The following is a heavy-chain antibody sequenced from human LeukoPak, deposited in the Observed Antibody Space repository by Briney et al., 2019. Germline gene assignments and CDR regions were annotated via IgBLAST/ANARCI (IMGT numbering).Heavy chain of an antibody. CDR1: GYTFTSYG. V-gene: IGHV1-18*01. J-gene: IGHJ4*02. D-gene: IGHD5-12*01. Sequence: ASVKVSCKASGYTFTSYGISWVRQAPGQGLEWLGWVSANIANTKYEHKVQGRVNMTTDTSTSTAYMELRSLRSDDTAVYYCARDWETNSGYDCFDYWGQGTLVPVSS. CDR3: ARDWETNSGYDCFDY. CDR2: VSANIANT.